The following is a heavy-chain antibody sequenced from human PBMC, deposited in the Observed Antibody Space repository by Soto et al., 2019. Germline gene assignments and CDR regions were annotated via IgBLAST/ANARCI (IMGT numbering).Heavy chain of an antibody. CDR2: IYYSGST. CDR3: ARGLYNPISHEHFDY. Sequence: ASETLSLTCTVSGGSISSGDYYWSWIRQPPGKGLEWIGYIYYSGSTYYNPSLKSRVTISVDTSKNQFSLKLSSVTAADTAVYYCARGLYNPISHEHFDYWGQGTLVTVSS. J-gene: IGHJ4*02. CDR1: GGSISSGDYY. D-gene: IGHD1-20*01. V-gene: IGHV4-30-4*01.